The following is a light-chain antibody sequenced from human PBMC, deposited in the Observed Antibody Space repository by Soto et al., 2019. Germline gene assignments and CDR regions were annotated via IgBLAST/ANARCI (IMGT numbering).Light chain of an antibody. J-gene: IGLJ3*02. CDR2: DVS. CDR3: SSYTTTSTLLV. V-gene: IGLV2-14*01. CDR1: SSDVGGYNY. Sequence: QSALTQPASVTGSPGQSITISCTGTSSDVGGYNYVSWYQQHPGKAPKLMIYDVSSRPSGVSHRFSGSKSGNTASLTISGLQAEDEADYYCSSYTTTSTLLVFGGGPQLTVL.